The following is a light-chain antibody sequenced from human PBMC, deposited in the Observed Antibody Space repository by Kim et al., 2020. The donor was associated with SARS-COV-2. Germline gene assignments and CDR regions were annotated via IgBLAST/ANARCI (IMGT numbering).Light chain of an antibody. V-gene: IGLV2-11*01. CDR3: CSFAGRYTWV. Sequence: QSALTQPRSVSGSPGQSVTISCTGTSSDVDNYNHVSWYQQYPGKAPKVMIYEVTERPSGVPDRFSGSKSGNTASLTISGLQAEDDADYYCCSFAGRYTWVFGGGTQLTVL. J-gene: IGLJ3*02. CDR1: SSDVDNYNH. CDR2: EVT.